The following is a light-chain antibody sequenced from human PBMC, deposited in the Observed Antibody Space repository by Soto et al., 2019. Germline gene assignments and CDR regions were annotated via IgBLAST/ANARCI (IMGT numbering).Light chain of an antibody. CDR1: QSVSSN. V-gene: IGKV3-15*01. CDR2: GAS. Sequence: EIVLTQSPILLSLSPGQRATLSCRASQSVSSNLAWYQQKPGQAPRLRSDGASTRATGIPARVSGSGSGTEGTLTSSSLQSEDFAVDDCQQYKNWPRTCGQGTKVDIK. J-gene: IGKJ1*01. CDR3: QQYKNWPRT.